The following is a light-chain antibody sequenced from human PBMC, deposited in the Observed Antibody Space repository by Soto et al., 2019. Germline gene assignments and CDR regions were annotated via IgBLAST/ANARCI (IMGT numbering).Light chain of an antibody. CDR3: QQYYSPPLT. Sequence: DIVLTQSPDSLAVSLGERATINCKSSQSVLFSSNSKNFIAWYQQKPGQSPRLLIYWASTRESGVPDRFSGSASGTDFTLTISSLQAEDVAVYYCQQYYSPPLTFGGGTKVDIK. J-gene: IGKJ4*01. CDR1: QSVLFSSNSKNF. V-gene: IGKV4-1*01. CDR2: WAS.